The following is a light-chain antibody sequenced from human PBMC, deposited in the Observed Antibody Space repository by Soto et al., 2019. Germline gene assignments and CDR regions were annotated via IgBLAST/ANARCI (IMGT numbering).Light chain of an antibody. Sequence: AIQMTQSPTSLSASVGDSVTITCRASQDISNDLGWYQEKPGNAPKLLISTASSLLSGVPSRFSGSGSGTDFTLTISRLQPEDFATYYCLQDYNYPWTFGQGTNVEVK. J-gene: IGKJ1*01. V-gene: IGKV1-6*01. CDR3: LQDYNYPWT. CDR2: TAS. CDR1: QDISND.